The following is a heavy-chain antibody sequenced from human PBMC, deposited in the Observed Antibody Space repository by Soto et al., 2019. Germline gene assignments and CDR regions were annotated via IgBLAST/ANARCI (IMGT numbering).Heavy chain of an antibody. Sequence: QVQLQESGPGLVKPSETLSLTCTVSGGSISSYYWSWIRQPPGKGLEWIGYIYYSGSTNYNPSLKSRVTISVDTSKNQFSLKLSSVTAADTAAYYCARQVGGWAPWYVDYWGQGTLVTVSS. CDR1: GGSISSYY. D-gene: IGHD6-19*01. J-gene: IGHJ4*02. V-gene: IGHV4-59*08. CDR2: IYYSGST. CDR3: ARQVGGWAPWYVDY.